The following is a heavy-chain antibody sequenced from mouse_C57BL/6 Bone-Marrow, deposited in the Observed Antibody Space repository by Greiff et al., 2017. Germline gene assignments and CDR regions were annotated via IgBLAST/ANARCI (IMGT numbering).Heavy chain of an antibody. CDR2: IYPRSGNT. CDR3: ARGYCSNYDDEFAY. V-gene: IGHV1-81*01. Sequence: LVESGAELARPGASVKLSCKASGYTFTSYGISWVKQRPGQGLEWIGEIYPRSGNTYYNEKFKGKATLTADKSSSTAYMELRSLTSEDSAVYFCARGYCSNYDDEFAYWGQGTLVTVSA. D-gene: IGHD2-5*01. CDR1: GYTFTSYG. J-gene: IGHJ3*01.